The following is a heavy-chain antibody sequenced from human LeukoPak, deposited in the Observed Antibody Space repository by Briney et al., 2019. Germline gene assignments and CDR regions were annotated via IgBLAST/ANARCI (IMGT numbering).Heavy chain of an antibody. D-gene: IGHD2-2*01. V-gene: IGHV1-24*01. CDR3: ATAYQLLSGYYFDY. Sequence: ASVKVSCKVSGYTLTELSMHWVRQAPGKGLEGMGGFDPEDGGTIYAQKFQGRVTMTEDTSTDTAYMELSSLRSEDTAVYYCATAYQLLSGYYFDYWGQGTLVTVSS. CDR2: FDPEDGGT. J-gene: IGHJ4*02. CDR1: GYTLTELS.